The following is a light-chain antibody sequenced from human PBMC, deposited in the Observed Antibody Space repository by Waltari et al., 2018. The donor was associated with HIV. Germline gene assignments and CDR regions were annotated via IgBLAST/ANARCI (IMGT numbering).Light chain of an antibody. J-gene: IGKJ1*01. CDR1: QSVSSN. V-gene: IGKV3-15*01. Sequence: EIVMTQSPATLSVSPGERATLSCRASQSVSSNLAWYQQKPGQAPRLLIYGASTRATGIPARFSGSGSGTEFTLTISSLQSEDFAVYYCQQYNNWPPPWT. CDR2: GAS. CDR3: QQYNNWPPPWT.